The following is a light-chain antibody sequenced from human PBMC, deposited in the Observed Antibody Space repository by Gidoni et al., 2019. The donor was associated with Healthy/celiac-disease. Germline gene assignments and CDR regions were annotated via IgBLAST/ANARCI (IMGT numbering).Light chain of an antibody. CDR1: PGISSY. J-gene: IGKJ4*01. CDR3: QQLNSYPRT. CDR2: AAS. Sequence: DIQVTQSPSFLSASVGDRVTITCRASPGISSYLAWYQQKPGKAPKLLIYAASTLQSGVPSRFSGSGSGTEFTLTISSLQPEDFATYYCQQLNSYPRTFXGXTKVEIK. V-gene: IGKV1-9*01.